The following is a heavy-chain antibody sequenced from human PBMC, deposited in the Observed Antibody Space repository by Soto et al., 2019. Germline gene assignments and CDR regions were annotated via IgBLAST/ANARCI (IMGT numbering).Heavy chain of an antibody. CDR1: GGTFSSYA. V-gene: IGHV1-69*13. CDR3: ARGRYSSSWLGYYYGMDV. Sequence: SVKVSCKASGGTFSSYAIRWVRQAPGQGLELMGGIIPIFGTANYAQKFQGRVTITADESTSTAYMELSSLRSEDTAVYYCARGRYSSSWLGYYYGMDVWGQGTTVTVYS. J-gene: IGHJ6*02. D-gene: IGHD6-13*01. CDR2: IIPIFGTA.